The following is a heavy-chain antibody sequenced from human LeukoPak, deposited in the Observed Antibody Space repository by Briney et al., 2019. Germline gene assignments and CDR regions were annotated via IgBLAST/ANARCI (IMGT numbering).Heavy chain of an antibody. J-gene: IGHJ4*02. V-gene: IGHV3-23*01. CDR3: ARGFAAPGTDY. D-gene: IGHD6-13*01. CDR2: ISGSGGST. CDR1: GFTFSSYA. Sequence: GGSLRLSCAASGFTFSSYAMRWVRQAPGKGLEWVSAISGSGGSTYYADSVKGRFTISRDNSKNTLYLQMNSLRAEDTAVYYCARGFAAPGTDYWGQGTLVTVSS.